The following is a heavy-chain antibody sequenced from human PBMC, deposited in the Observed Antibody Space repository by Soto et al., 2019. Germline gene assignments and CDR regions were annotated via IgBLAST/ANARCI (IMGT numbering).Heavy chain of an antibody. Sequence: SATQSITCTVSGASISSYFWTWIRQPAGKGLEWIGRIQTSGNTNYNPSLKSRVTMSLDMSNNQFSLKLSSVTAADTAVYYCASVYMYSLNVWGQGTTVTVSS. J-gene: IGHJ6*02. CDR2: IQTSGNT. V-gene: IGHV4-4*07. D-gene: IGHD1-1*01. CDR3: ASVYMYSLNV. CDR1: GASISSYF.